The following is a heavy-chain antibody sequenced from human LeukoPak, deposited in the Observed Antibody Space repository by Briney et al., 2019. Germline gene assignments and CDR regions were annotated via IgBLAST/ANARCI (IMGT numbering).Heavy chain of an antibody. CDR3: AKDVGDTGDY. Sequence: GGTLRLSCAASGFTFSSYGMSWVRQAPGKGLEWVSAISGSGGSTYYADSVKGRFTISRDNSKNTLYLQMNSLRAEDTAVYYCAKDVGDTGDYWGQGTLVTVSS. V-gene: IGHV3-23*01. CDR2: ISGSGGST. CDR1: GFTFSSYG. D-gene: IGHD1-1*01. J-gene: IGHJ4*02.